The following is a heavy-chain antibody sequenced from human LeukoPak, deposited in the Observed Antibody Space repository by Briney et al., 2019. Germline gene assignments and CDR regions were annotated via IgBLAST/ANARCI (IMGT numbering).Heavy chain of an antibody. CDR3: ARNYYDSSGYSYYYYYYMDV. V-gene: IGHV1-8*02. J-gene: IGHJ6*03. CDR1: GYTFTSYD. D-gene: IGHD3-22*01. CDR2: MNPNSGNT. Sequence: GASVKVSCKASGYTFTSYDINWVRQATGQGLEWMGWMNPNSGNTGYAQKFQGRVTMTRNTSISTAYMELSSLRSEDTAVYYCARNYYDSSGYSYYYYYYMDVWGKGTTVTISS.